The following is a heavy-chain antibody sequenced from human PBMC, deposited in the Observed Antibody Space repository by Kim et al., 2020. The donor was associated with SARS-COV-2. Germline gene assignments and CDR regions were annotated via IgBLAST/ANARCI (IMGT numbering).Heavy chain of an antibody. J-gene: IGHJ4*02. CDR3: TTDLADGYNVPFDY. Sequence: GGSLRLSCAASGFTFSNAWMSWVRQAPGKGLEWVGRIKSKTDGGTTDYAAPVKGRFTISRDDAKNTLYLQMNSLKTEDTAVYYCTTDLADGYNVPFDYWGQGTLVTVSS. D-gene: IGHD5-12*01. CDR1: GFTFSNAW. CDR2: IKSKTDGGTT. V-gene: IGHV3-15*01.